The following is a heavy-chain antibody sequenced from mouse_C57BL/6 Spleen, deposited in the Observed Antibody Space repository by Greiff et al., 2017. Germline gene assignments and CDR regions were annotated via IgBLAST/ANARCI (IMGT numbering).Heavy chain of an antibody. CDR1: GYSITSGYY. Sequence: ESGPGLVKPSQSLSLTCSVTGYSITSGYYWNWIRQFPGNKLEWMGYVSYDGSNKYTPSLKNRISITRDTSKNQFFLKLNSVTTEDTATYYCAREDDYGGYAMDYWGQGTSVTVSS. D-gene: IGHD2-4*01. V-gene: IGHV3-6*01. J-gene: IGHJ4*01. CDR3: AREDDYGGYAMDY. CDR2: VSYDGSN.